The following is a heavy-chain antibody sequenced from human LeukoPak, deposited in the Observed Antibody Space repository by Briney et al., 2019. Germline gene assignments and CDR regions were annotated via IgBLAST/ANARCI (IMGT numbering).Heavy chain of an antibody. J-gene: IGHJ6*03. CDR1: GFTFSSYW. CDR2: IKQDGSEK. CDR3: AKREGIAKGAGYYYMDV. Sequence: PGGSLRLSCAASGFTFSSYWMSWVRQAPGKGLEWVANIKQDGSEKYYVDSVKGRFTISRDNSKNTLYLQMNSLRAEDTAVYYCAKREGIAKGAGYYYMDVWGKGTTVTVSS. D-gene: IGHD6-13*01. V-gene: IGHV3-7*01.